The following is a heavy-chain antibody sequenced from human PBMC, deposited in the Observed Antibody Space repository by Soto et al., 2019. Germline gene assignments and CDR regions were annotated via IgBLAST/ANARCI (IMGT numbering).Heavy chain of an antibody. CDR3: AHRVNMARGPYNYFGP. D-gene: IGHD3-10*01. Sequence: SGPTLVNPTQPLTLTCSFSGLSLTTGVGVGWIRQPPGKALEWLAIIYWNDEKLYNPSLKTRLTITKDTSKNQVVLTVTDMDPVDTATYYCAHRVNMARGPYNYFGPWGQGTLVTVSS. CDR2: IYWNDEK. V-gene: IGHV2-5*01. J-gene: IGHJ5*02. CDR1: GLSLTTGVG.